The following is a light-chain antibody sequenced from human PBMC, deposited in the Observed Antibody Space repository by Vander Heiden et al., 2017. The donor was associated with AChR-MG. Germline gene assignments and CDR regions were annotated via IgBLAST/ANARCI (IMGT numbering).Light chain of an antibody. CDR3: CSYAGSSLV. J-gene: IGLJ2*01. V-gene: IGLV2-23*02. CDR1: SSDVGSYNL. CDR2: EVS. Sequence: QSALTQPASVSGSPGQSITISCTGTSSDVGSYNLVSWCQQHPGKAPKLMIYEVSKRPSGVSNRFSGSKSGNTASLTISGLQAEDEADYYCCSYAGSSLVFGGGTKLTVL.